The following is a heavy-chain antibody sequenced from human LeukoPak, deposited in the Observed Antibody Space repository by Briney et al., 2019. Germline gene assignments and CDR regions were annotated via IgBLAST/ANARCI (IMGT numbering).Heavy chain of an antibody. Sequence: SETLSLTCAVYGGSFSGYYWSWIRQPPGKGLEWIGEINHSGSTNYNPSLKSRVTISVDTSKNQFSLRLSSVTAADTAVYYCARVLEGSSGQHWYFDLWGRGTLATVSS. CDR1: GGSFSGYY. V-gene: IGHV4-34*01. CDR3: ARVLEGSSGQHWYFDL. D-gene: IGHD6-19*01. CDR2: INHSGST. J-gene: IGHJ2*01.